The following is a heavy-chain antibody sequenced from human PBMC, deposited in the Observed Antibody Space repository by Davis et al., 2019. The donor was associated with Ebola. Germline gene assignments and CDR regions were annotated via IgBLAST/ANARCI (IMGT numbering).Heavy chain of an antibody. CDR3: AREKDYYYHGLDV. Sequence: PGGSLRLSCTVSGGSISSYYWSWIRQTAGKGLEWIGRIYTTGSTNYNPSLKSRVTMSVDTSKNQFSLKLSPVTAADTAVYYCAREKDYYYHGLDVWGQGTTVTVSS. CDR1: GGSISSYY. J-gene: IGHJ6*02. V-gene: IGHV4-4*07. D-gene: IGHD2-15*01. CDR2: IYTTGST.